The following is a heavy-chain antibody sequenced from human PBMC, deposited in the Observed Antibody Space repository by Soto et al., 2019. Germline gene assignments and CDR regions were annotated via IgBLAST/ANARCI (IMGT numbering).Heavy chain of an antibody. CDR2: IKSETDGGTA. V-gene: IGHV3-15*01. CDR3: TTGIYYDLLTGYHDVAY. D-gene: IGHD3-9*01. Sequence: LRLSCAASGFNLSHPWMTWVRQAAGKGLEWVGRIKSETDGGTADFAAPVKGRITISRDDSKNTVYLQMNSLKTEDTAVYYCTTGIYYDLLTGYHDVAYWGQGTLVTVSS. J-gene: IGHJ4*02. CDR1: GFNLSHPW.